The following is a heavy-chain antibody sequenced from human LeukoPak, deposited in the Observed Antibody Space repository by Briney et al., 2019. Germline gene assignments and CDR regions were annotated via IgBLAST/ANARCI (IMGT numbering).Heavy chain of an antibody. CDR2: INHSGST. J-gene: IGHJ3*01. D-gene: IGHD3-16*02. V-gene: IGHV4-34*01. CDR1: GGSFRGYY. Sequence: SETLSLTCAVYGGSFRGYYWRWIGQPPGKGGEGMGEINHSGSTNYNPSLKSRVTISVDTSKNQFSPKLSSVTAADTAVYYCARGRDYHDTTAYGVWGQGTTVTVSS. CDR3: ARGRDYHDTTAYGV.